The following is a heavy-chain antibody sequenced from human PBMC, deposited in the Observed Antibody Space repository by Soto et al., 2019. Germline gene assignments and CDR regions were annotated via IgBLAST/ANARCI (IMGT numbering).Heavy chain of an antibody. CDR2: TYYRSKWYN. D-gene: IGHD5-18*01. CDR3: ARVQEGKYSYGPHFDY. V-gene: IGHV6-1*01. Sequence: SQTLSLTCAISGDSVSSNSAAWNWIRQSPSRGLEWLGRTYYRSKWYNDYAVYVKSRITINPDTSKNQLSLQLNSVTPEDTAVYYCARVQEGKYSYGPHFDYWGQGTLVTVSS. CDR1: GDSVSSNSAA. J-gene: IGHJ4*02.